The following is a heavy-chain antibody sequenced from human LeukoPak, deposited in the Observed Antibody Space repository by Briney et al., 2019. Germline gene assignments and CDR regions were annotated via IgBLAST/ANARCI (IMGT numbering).Heavy chain of an antibody. CDR3: ARPPRKGYEYSSAIDY. V-gene: IGHV3-30*01. Sequence: PGGSLRLSCAASGFTFSSYAMHWVRQAPGKGLEWVAVISYDGSNKYYADSVKGRFTISRDNSKNTLYLQMNSLRAEDTAVYYCARPPRKGYEYSSAIDYWGQGTLVTVSS. CDR2: ISYDGSNK. CDR1: GFTFSSYA. J-gene: IGHJ4*02. D-gene: IGHD6-6*01.